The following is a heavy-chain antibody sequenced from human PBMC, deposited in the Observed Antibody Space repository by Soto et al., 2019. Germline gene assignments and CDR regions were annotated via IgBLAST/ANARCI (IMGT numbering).Heavy chain of an antibody. J-gene: IGHJ4*02. V-gene: IGHV1-69*12. CDR1: GGTFSSYA. CDR2: IIPIFGTA. Sequence: QVQLVQSGAEVKKPGSSVKVSCKASGGTFSSYAISWVRQAPGQGLEWMGGIIPIFGTANYAQKFQGRVTITADESTSTAYMELSSLRSEDTAVYYCAREMELGYCTNGVCSGFDYWGQGTLVTVSS. CDR3: AREMELGYCTNGVCSGFDY. D-gene: IGHD2-8*01.